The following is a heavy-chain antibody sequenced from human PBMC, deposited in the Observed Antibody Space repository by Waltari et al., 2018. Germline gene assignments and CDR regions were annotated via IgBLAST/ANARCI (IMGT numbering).Heavy chain of an antibody. CDR1: GGSISDYY. CDR3: ARGYSDDGGEYFQH. CDR2: VYTTGTT. D-gene: IGHD3-16*01. Sequence: QVQLQESGPRLVEPLETLSPTCRISGGSISDYYWNWIRQPAGKGLEFIGRVYTTGTTNYNPSLRSRATVSVDKSKNHFSLSLTSVTAADTAIYYCARGYSDDGGEYFQHWGQGTLVSVSS. V-gene: IGHV4-4*07. J-gene: IGHJ1*01.